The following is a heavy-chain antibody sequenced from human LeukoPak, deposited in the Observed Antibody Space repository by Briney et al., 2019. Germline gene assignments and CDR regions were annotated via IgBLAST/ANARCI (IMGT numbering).Heavy chain of an antibody. CDR2: VYSAGAT. CDR3: VRDRAEGRAWVEFDP. J-gene: IGHJ5*02. Sequence: GGSLRLSCVASGFSVSSYGMSWVRQAPGKAPEWVSLVYSAGATHYADSVQGRFIIFRDNSKNTLYLQMNNLRVEDTAVYHCVRDRAEGRAWVEFDPWGQGTVVTVSS. V-gene: IGHV3-66*02. CDR1: GFSVSSYG.